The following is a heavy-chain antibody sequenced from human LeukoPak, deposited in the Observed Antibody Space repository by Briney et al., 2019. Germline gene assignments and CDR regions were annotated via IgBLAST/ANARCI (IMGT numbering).Heavy chain of an antibody. Sequence: GGSLRLSCAASGFTFSDHYMSWIRQAPGKGLEWVSYISSSGSTIYYADSVKGRFTISRDNAKNSLYLQMNSLRAEDTAVYYCARAHCSSTSCYLVGGDDAFDIWGQGTMVTVSS. D-gene: IGHD2-2*01. V-gene: IGHV3-11*01. CDR3: ARAHCSSTSCYLVGGDDAFDI. J-gene: IGHJ3*02. CDR2: ISSSGSTI. CDR1: GFTFSDHY.